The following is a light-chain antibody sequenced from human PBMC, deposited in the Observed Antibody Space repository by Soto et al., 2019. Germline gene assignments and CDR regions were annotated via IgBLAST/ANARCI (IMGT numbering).Light chain of an antibody. CDR1: SGHSTYD. CDR2: LNCDGSH. CDR3: QTWGTGIQVV. V-gene: IGLV4-69*02. Sequence: QSVLTQSPSASASLGASVKLTCSLSSGHSTYDIAWYQQQPEKGPRYLMRLNCDGSHSKGDGIPDRFSGSSSGAERYLTISSLQSEDEADYYCQTWGTGIQVVFGGGTKLTVL. J-gene: IGLJ2*01.